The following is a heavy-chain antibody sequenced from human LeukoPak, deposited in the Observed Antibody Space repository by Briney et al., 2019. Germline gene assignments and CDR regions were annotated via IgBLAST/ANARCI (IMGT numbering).Heavy chain of an antibody. V-gene: IGHV3-33*01. J-gene: IGHJ4*02. CDR2: IWYDGSNK. CDR1: GFTFSSYG. CDR3: ARDQDIVVVPAAIAY. D-gene: IGHD2-2*01. Sequence: GGSLRLSCAASGFTFSSYGMHWVRQAPGKGLEWVAVIWYDGSNKYYADSVKGRFTISRDNSKNTLYLQMNSLRAEDTAVYYCARDQDIVVVPAAIAYWGQGTLVTVSS.